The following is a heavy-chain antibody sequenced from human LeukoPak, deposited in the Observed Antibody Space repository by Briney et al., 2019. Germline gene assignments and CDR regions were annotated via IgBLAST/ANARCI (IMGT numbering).Heavy chain of an antibody. CDR2: IIPIFGTA. D-gene: IGHD3-22*01. J-gene: IGHJ3*02. V-gene: IGHV1-69*01. Sequence: SVKVSCKASGGTFSSYAISWVRQAPGQGLEWMGGIIPIFGTANYAQKFQGGVTITADESTSTAYMELSSLRSEDTAVYYCAVIQDSGYDAFDIWGQGTMVTVSS. CDR3: AVIQDSGYDAFDI. CDR1: GGTFSSYA.